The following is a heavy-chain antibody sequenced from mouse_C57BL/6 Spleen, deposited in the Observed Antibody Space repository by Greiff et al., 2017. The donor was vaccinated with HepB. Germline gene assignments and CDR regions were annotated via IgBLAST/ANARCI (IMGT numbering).Heavy chain of an antibody. V-gene: IGHV5-4*03. CDR2: ISDGGSYT. J-gene: IGHJ1*03. CDR1: GFTFSSYA. D-gene: IGHD1-1*01. Sequence: EVMLVESGGGLVKPGGSLKLSCAASGFTFSSYAMSWVRQTPEKRLEWVATISDGGSYTYYPDNVKGRFTISRDNAKNNLYLQMRHLKSEDTAMYYCAIGAITAGFDVWGTGTTVTVAS. CDR3: AIGAITAGFDV.